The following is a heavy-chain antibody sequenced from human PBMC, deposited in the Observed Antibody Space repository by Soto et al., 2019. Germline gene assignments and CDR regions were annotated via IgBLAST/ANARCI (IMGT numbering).Heavy chain of an antibody. D-gene: IGHD3-10*01. Sequence: QVQLQESGPGLVKPSETLSLTCTVSGGSISSYYWSWIRQPPGKGLEWIGYIYYSGSTNYNPSLKSRVIISVDTSKNQFSLKLSSVTAADTAVYYCARAPMVRGVIYGMDVWGQGTTVTVSS. CDR1: GGSISSYY. CDR2: IYYSGST. V-gene: IGHV4-59*01. CDR3: ARAPMVRGVIYGMDV. J-gene: IGHJ6*02.